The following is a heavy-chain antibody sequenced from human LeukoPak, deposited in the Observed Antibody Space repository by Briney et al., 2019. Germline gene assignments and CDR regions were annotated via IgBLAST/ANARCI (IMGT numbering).Heavy chain of an antibody. CDR2: IKQDGSEK. V-gene: IGHV3-7*01. CDR1: GFTFSSYA. D-gene: IGHD5-18*01. Sequence: PGGSLRLSCAASGFTFSSYAMYWVRQAPGKGLEWVANIKQDGSEKYYVDSVKGRFTISRDNAKNSLYLQMNSLRAEDTAVYYCARAKYSAFDYWGQGTLVTVSS. J-gene: IGHJ4*02. CDR3: ARAKYSAFDY.